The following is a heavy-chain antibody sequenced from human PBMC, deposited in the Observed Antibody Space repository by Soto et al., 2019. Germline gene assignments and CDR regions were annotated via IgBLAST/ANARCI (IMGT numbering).Heavy chain of an antibody. CDR3: ARVQIVVGVGGTPVDY. CDR2: INPYNGKT. CDR1: GYIFSTHG. J-gene: IGHJ4*02. D-gene: IGHD2-15*01. Sequence: QVQLEQSGAEVKKSGASVKVSCKSSGYIFSTHGINWVRQAPGQGLEWMGWINPYNGKTNYAQKFQGRVTMTTETSRKTAYMELRSLRSDDTAVYYCARVQIVVGVGGTPVDYWGQGTLVTVSS. V-gene: IGHV1-18*01.